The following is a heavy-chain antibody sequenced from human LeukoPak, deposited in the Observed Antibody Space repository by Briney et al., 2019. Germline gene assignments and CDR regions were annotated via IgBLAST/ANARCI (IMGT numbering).Heavy chain of an antibody. CDR1: GGSISSGIYY. CDR3: ARGRGDY. V-gene: IGHV4-31*03. Sequence: SETLSLTCTVSGGSISSGIYYWSWIRQHQGKDLEWIGYIYYSGSTYYNPSLKSRVIISVDTSKNQFSLNLSSVTAADTAVYYCARGRGDYWGQGTLVTVSS. D-gene: IGHD3-10*01. CDR2: IYYSGST. J-gene: IGHJ4*02.